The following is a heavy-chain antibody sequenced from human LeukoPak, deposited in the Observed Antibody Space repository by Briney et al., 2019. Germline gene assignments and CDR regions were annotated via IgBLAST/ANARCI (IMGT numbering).Heavy chain of an antibody. CDR3: AKDQNPVDY. CDR2: ISGGGGST. J-gene: IGHJ4*02. Sequence: PGGSLRLSCAASGFTFSSYAMSWVRQAPGKGLEWVSAISGGGGSTYYANSVKGQFTISRDNSKNTLYLQMNSLRAEDTAVYYCAKDQNPVDYWGQGTLVTVSS. V-gene: IGHV3-23*01. CDR1: GFTFSSYA.